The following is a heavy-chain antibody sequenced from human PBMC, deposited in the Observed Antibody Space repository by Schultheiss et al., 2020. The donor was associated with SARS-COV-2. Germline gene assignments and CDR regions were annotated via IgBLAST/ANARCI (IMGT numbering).Heavy chain of an antibody. Sequence: GGSLRLSCAASGFTFSSYSMNWVRQAPGKGLEWVSSISSSSSYVYYADSVKGRFTISRDNAKNSLYLQMNSLRAEDTAVYYCARIDYGGKRGSWDYWGQGTLVTVSS. D-gene: IGHD4-23*01. CDR2: ISSSSSYV. CDR3: ARIDYGGKRGSWDY. V-gene: IGHV3-21*01. J-gene: IGHJ4*02. CDR1: GFTFSSYS.